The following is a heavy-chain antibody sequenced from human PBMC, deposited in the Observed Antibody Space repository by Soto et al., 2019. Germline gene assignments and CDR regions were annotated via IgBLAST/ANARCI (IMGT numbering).Heavy chain of an antibody. CDR1: GGSVSSGSYY. CDR2: IYYSGST. V-gene: IGHV4-61*01. D-gene: IGHD1-26*01. CDR3: ARGGADDAFDI. Sequence: SETLSLTCTVSGGSVSSGSYYWSWIRQPPGRGLEWIGYIYYSGSTNYNPSLKSRVTISVDTSKNQFSLKLSSVTAADTAVYYCARGGADDAFDIWGQGTMVTVSS. J-gene: IGHJ3*02.